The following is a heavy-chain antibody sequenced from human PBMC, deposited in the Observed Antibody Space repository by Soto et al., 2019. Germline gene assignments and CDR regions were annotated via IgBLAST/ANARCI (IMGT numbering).Heavy chain of an antibody. CDR3: VHRLDVPGLAFDP. V-gene: IGHV2-5*01. CDR1: GFSLSASGAS. J-gene: IGHJ5*02. D-gene: IGHD3-10*02. Sequence: SGPTLVNPTQTLRLTCAFSGFSLSASGASVGWIRQPPGKALEWLAHIYWNDDKRYSPSLRSRLAISKDTSKNQVVLTFTNMDPADTGTYYCVHRLDVPGLAFDPWGQGTLVTVSS. CDR2: IYWNDDK.